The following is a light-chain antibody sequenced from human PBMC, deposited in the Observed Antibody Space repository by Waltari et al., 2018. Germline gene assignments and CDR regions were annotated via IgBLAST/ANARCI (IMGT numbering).Light chain of an antibody. V-gene: IGKV4-1*01. CDR1: QSVLYSSNNKNY. CDR3: QQYYSSPLT. J-gene: IGKJ2*01. Sequence: DIVMTQSPDSLAVSLGERATINCKSSQSVLYSSNNKNYLAWYQQKPGQPPKLLIYWASTRESGVPDRFSGSWSGTDFTLTISSLQAEDVAVYYCQQYYSSPLTFGQGTKLEI. CDR2: WAS.